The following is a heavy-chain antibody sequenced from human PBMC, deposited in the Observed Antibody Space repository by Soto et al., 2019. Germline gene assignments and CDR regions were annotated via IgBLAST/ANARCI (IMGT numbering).Heavy chain of an antibody. CDR1: GYTFTSYY. D-gene: IGHD6-13*01. CDR2: INPSGGST. Sequence: ASVKVSCKASGYTFTSYYMHWVRQAPGQGLEWMGRINPSGGSTSYAQKFQGRVTITRDESTSTAYMELSSLRSEDTAVYYCAREVKQLDDYYYYGMDVWGQGTTVTVSS. V-gene: IGHV1-46*01. CDR3: AREVKQLDDYYYYGMDV. J-gene: IGHJ6*02.